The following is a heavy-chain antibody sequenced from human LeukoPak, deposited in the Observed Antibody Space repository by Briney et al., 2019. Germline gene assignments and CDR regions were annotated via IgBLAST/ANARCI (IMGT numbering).Heavy chain of an antibody. D-gene: IGHD1-1*01. V-gene: IGHV1-2*02. CDR3: ARDRELDY. J-gene: IGHJ4*02. Sequence: GASVKVSRKPSGYSFTGYYIHWVRQAPGQGLEWMGGINPNSGGTNSAQKFQGRVTMTRDTSISTAYMELSRLRSDDTAVYYCARDRELDYWGQGTLVTVSS. CDR2: INPNSGGT. CDR1: GYSFTGYY.